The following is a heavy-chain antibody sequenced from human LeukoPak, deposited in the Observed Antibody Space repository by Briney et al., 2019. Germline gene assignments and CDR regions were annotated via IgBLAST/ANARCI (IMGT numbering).Heavy chain of an antibody. J-gene: IGHJ4*02. CDR2: INPDSGAT. D-gene: IGHD6-13*01. CDR3: AREGLSSSSWHICDF. V-gene: IGHV1-2*02. Sequence: ASVEVSCKAYGYPLTGYYIHWVRQAPGQGLEWMGWINPDSGATNYAQKFQGRVTLTRDASINTAYMELTRLTSDDTAVYFCAREGLSSSSWHICDFWGQGTLVTVSS. CDR1: GYPLTGYY.